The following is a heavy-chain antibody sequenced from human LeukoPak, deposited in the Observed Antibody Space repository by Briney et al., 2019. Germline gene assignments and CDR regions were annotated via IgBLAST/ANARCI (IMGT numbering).Heavy chain of an antibody. CDR2: IIPIFGTA. Sequence: SVKVSCKASGGTFSNYAISWVRQAPGQGLEWMGGIIPIFGTANYAQKFRGRVTMTTDTSTSTAYMELRSLRSDDTAVYYCARVLSSGWYRWFDPWGQGTLVTVSS. CDR3: ARVLSSGWYRWFDP. D-gene: IGHD6-19*01. V-gene: IGHV1-69*05. J-gene: IGHJ5*02. CDR1: GGTFSNYA.